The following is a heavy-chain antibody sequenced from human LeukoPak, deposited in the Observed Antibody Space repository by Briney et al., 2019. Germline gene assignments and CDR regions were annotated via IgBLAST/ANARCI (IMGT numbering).Heavy chain of an antibody. D-gene: IGHD5/OR15-5a*01. V-gene: IGHV3-7*01. Sequence: PGGSLRLSCAASGFTFSNHWLSWVRQAPERGLEWVANIKPDGSEKYYMDSVKGRFTISRDNAKNSLYLQMNSLRAEDTAVYYCARAVSYAFDIWGQGTMVTVSS. CDR3: ARAVSYAFDI. J-gene: IGHJ3*02. CDR2: IKPDGSEK. CDR1: GFTFSNHW.